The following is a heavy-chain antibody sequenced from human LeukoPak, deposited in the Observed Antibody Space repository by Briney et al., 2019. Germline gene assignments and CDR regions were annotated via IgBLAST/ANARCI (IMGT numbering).Heavy chain of an antibody. V-gene: IGHV4-39*07. Sequence: SETLSLTCTVSGDSISSSSSYWGWIRQPPGEGLEWIGSIYYSGSTYYNTSLKSRVTLSVDTSKNQYSLKVTSVTAADTAVYYCARDESSSSWYESFRGSAKYYFDYWGQGTLVTVSS. J-gene: IGHJ4*02. D-gene: IGHD6-13*01. CDR1: GDSISSSSSY. CDR3: ARDESSSSWYESFRGSAKYYFDY. CDR2: IYYSGST.